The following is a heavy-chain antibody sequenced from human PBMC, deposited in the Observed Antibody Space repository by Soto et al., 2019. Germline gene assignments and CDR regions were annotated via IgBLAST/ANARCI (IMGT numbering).Heavy chain of an antibody. CDR1: GFTFSSYG. Sequence: QVQLVESGGGVVQPGRSLRLSCAASGFTFSSYGMHWVRQAPGKGLEWVAVISYDGSNKYYADSVKGRFTISRDNSKNTLYLQMNSLRAEDTAVYYCASKGDYGDYYYYGMDVW. V-gene: IGHV3-30*03. D-gene: IGHD3-16*01. J-gene: IGHJ6*01. CDR2: ISYDGSNK. CDR3: ASKGDYGDYYYYGMDV.